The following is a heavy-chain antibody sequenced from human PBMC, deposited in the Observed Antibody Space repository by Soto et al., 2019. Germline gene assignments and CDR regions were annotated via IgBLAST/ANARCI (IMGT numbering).Heavy chain of an antibody. J-gene: IGHJ6*02. CDR1: GYTFTSNG. CDR2: ISAYNGNT. CDR3: ARQYCRTTSCLHYGMDV. V-gene: IGHV1-18*01. D-gene: IGHD2-2*01. Sequence: ASVKVSCKAFGYTFTSNGISWVRQAPGQGLEWIGWISAYNGNTAYAQEIQGRVTLTKDTSTSTAYTELRSLRSDDTAVYYCARQYCRTTSCLHYGMDVWGQGTTVTVSS.